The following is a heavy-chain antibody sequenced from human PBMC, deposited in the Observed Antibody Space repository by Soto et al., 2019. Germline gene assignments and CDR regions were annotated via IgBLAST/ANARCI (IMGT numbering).Heavy chain of an antibody. V-gene: IGHV4-59*01. Sequence: PSETLSLTCTVSGGSISSYYWSWIRQPPGKGLEWIGYIYYSGSTNYNPSLKSRVTISVDTSKNQFSLKLSSVTAADTAVYYCARAMLRGNYYYYGMDVWGQGTTVTVSS. CDR2: IYYSGST. D-gene: IGHD3-16*01. CDR3: ARAMLRGNYYYYGMDV. CDR1: GGSISSYY. J-gene: IGHJ6*02.